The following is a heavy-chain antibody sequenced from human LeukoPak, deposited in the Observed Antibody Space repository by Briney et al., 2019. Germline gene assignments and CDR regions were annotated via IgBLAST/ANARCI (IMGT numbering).Heavy chain of an antibody. CDR1: GYTFTSYG. Sequence: GASVKVSCKASGYTFTSYGISWVRQAPGQGLEWMGWISAYNGNTNYAQKLQGRVTMTTDTSTSTAYMELRSLRSDDTAVYYCARSWIQLWLLDFYMDVWGKGTTVTVSS. CDR2: ISAYNGNT. D-gene: IGHD5-18*01. CDR3: ARSWIQLWLLDFYMDV. J-gene: IGHJ6*03. V-gene: IGHV1-18*01.